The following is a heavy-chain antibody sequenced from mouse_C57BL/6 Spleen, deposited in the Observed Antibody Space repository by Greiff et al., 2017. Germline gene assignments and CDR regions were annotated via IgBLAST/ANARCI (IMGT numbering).Heavy chain of an antibody. CDR3: ARGITTVERYFDV. CDR1: GYTFTDYY. V-gene: IGHV1-76*01. Sequence: QVQLQQSGAELVRPGASVKLSCKASGYTFTDYYINWVKQRPGQGLEWIARIYPGSGNTYYNEKFKGKATLTAEKSSSTAYMQLSSLTSEDSAVYFCARGITTVERYFDVWGTGTTVTVSS. CDR2: IYPGSGNT. J-gene: IGHJ1*03. D-gene: IGHD1-1*01.